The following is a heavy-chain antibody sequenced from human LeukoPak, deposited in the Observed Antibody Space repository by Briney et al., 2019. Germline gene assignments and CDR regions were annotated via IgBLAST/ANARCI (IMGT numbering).Heavy chain of an antibody. Sequence: SETLSLTCTVSGASGSDSLSYWGWVRQPPGKGLEWVANVYYTGSTYYNPSLKSRVNMSVDTSKNQFSLKMTSVTAADTATYYCARLTKGRYFDYIFAFWGKGILVTVSS. J-gene: IGHJ4*02. CDR3: ARLTKGRYFDYIFAF. CDR1: GASGSDSLSY. CDR2: VYYTGST. D-gene: IGHD3-9*01. V-gene: IGHV4-39*01.